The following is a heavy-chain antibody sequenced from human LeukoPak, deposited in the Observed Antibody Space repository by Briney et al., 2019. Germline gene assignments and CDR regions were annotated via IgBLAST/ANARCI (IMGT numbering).Heavy chain of an antibody. CDR2: ITSDSRYR. CDR3: AKDIFGYSGSYYLDY. D-gene: IGHD1-26*01. V-gene: IGHV3-21*01. Sequence: PGGSLRLSCAASGFTFSTYNMNWVRQAPGKGLEWISSITSDSRYRYYADSVKGRFTISRDNSKNTLYLQMNSLRAEDTAVYYCAKDIFGYSGSYYLDYWGQGTLVTVSS. J-gene: IGHJ4*02. CDR1: GFTFSTYN.